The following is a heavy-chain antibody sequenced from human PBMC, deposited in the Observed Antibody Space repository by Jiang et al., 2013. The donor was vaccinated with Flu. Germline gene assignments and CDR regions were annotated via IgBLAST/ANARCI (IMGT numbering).Heavy chain of an antibody. J-gene: IGHJ4*02. D-gene: IGHD4-17*01. V-gene: IGHV7-4-1*02. CDR3: ARRSPTDI. CDR2: INPNNGIP. Sequence: GSELKKTGASVIISCKASGYSFTSYTMNWVRQAPGQGLEWMGWINPNNGIPTYAQDFTGRFVFSLDISVSTAYLQISSLKAEDTAVYYCARRSPTDIWGQGTLVTVSS. CDR1: GYSFTSYT.